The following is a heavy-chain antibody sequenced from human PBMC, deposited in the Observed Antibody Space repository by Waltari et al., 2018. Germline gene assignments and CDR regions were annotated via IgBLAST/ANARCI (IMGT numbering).Heavy chain of an antibody. CDR1: GYTFTSSD. V-gene: IGHV1-8*03. CDR2: MNPNSGNT. J-gene: IGHJ6*02. CDR3: ARGIPYCSGGSCYGYRGYYYGMDV. D-gene: IGHD2-15*01. Sequence: QVQLVQSGAEVKKPGASVKVSCKASGYTFTSSDINWVRQATGQGLEWLGWMNPNSGNTGYAQKFQGRVTITRNTSISTAYMELSSLRSEDTAVYYCARGIPYCSGGSCYGYRGYYYGMDVWGQGTTVTVSS.